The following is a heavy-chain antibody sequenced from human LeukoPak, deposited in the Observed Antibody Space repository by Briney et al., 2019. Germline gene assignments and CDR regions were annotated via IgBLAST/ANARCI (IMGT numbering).Heavy chain of an antibody. CDR2: ISSSGGST. CDR3: ARARDNADFDI. V-gene: IGHV3-23*01. CDR1: GFTFSNYA. Sequence: GGSLRLSRAASGFTFSNYAMSWVRQAPGKGLEWVSAISSSGGSTYYADSVKGRFTISRDNSKNTLYLQMNSLRADDTAVYYCARARDNADFDIWGQGTMVIVSS. D-gene: IGHD6-6*01. J-gene: IGHJ3*02.